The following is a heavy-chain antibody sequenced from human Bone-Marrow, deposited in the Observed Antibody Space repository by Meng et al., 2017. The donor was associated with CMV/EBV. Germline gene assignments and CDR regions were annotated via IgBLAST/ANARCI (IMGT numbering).Heavy chain of an antibody. Sequence: LSLTCAASQFTFNKHAMSWVRQAPGKGLEWVSSITGSGQTTYYADSVKGRFTVSRENSRNTPYLQMNSLRVEDTAIYYCAKSHYDGYNPQEDYFDYWGQGTLVTVSS. V-gene: IGHV3-23*01. CDR2: ITGSGQTT. J-gene: IGHJ4*02. D-gene: IGHD5-24*01. CDR1: QFTFNKHA. CDR3: AKSHYDGYNPQEDYFDY.